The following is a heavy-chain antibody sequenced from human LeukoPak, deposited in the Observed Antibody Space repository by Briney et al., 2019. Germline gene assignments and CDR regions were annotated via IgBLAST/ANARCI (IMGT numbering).Heavy chain of an antibody. J-gene: IGHJ4*02. V-gene: IGHV1-69*13. D-gene: IGHD1-26*01. CDR3: ARSYSGSYYRPDY. CDR2: IIPIFGTA. Sequence: ASVKVSCKAPGGTFSSYAISWVRQASGQGLEWMGGIIPIFGTANYAQKFQGRVTITADESTSTAYMELSSLRSEDTAVYYCARSYSGSYYRPDYWGQGTLVTVSS. CDR1: GGTFSSYA.